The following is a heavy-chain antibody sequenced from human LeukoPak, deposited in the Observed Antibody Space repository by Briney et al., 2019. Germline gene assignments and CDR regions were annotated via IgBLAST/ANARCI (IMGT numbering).Heavy chain of an antibody. CDR3: ATYTSSYFDY. V-gene: IGHV3-30*02. Sequence: GGSLRLSCAASGFTFSSYGMHWVRQAPGKGLKWVAFIRSIGTNTYYADSVKGRFTISRDNSKNTLYLQMNSLRAEDTAVYYCATYTSSYFDYWGQGTLVTVSS. CDR1: GFTFSSYG. CDR2: IRSIGTNT. D-gene: IGHD1-14*01. J-gene: IGHJ4*02.